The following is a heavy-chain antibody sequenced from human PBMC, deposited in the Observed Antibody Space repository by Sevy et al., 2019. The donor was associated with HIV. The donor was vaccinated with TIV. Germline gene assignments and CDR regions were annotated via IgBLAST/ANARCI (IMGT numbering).Heavy chain of an antibody. D-gene: IGHD3-10*01. Sequence: GGSLRLSCAASGFTFSSYGMHWVRQAPGRGLEWVAVIWYDGINKYYADSVKGRFTISRDNSKNTLYLQMNSLRAEDMAVYYCARDNLPPVMVTMVRGALSYYFDYWGQGTLVTVSS. CDR2: IWYDGINK. CDR3: ARDNLPPVMVTMVRGALSYYFDY. V-gene: IGHV3-33*01. J-gene: IGHJ4*02. CDR1: GFTFSSYG.